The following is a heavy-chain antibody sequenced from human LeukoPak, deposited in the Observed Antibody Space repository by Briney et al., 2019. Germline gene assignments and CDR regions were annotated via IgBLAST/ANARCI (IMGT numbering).Heavy chain of an antibody. CDR3: ARYSGSYPHDAFEI. Sequence: SETLSLTCTVSGDSISTYYWSWIRQPPGKGLEWIGYIHYSGGTNYNPSLKSRVTISVDTSKNQFSLKLRSVTAADTAVYYCARYSGSYPHDAFEIWGQGTMVTVSS. V-gene: IGHV4-59*01. CDR2: IHYSGGT. CDR1: GDSISTYY. D-gene: IGHD1-26*01. J-gene: IGHJ3*02.